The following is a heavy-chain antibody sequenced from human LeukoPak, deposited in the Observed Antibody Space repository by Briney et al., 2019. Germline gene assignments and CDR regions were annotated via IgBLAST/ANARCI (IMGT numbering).Heavy chain of an antibody. Sequence: SETLSLTCTVSGGSISSGSYYWSWIRQPAGKGLEWIGRIYSSGSTNYNPSLKSRVTMSVDTSKNQFSLKLRPVTAADTAVYYCARDSNFDYWGQGTLVTVSS. CDR1: GGSISSGSYY. CDR3: ARDSNFDY. V-gene: IGHV4-61*02. J-gene: IGHJ4*02. D-gene: IGHD2-2*01. CDR2: IYSSGST.